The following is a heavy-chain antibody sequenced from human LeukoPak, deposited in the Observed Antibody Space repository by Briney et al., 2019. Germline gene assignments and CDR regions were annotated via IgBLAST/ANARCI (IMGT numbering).Heavy chain of an antibody. CDR2: IYTSGDT. CDR3: ARVGRWGDLKWYFDL. D-gene: IGHD3-10*01. Sequence: PSETLSLTCTVSGDSISSGNNYWSWIRQPAGKGLEWFGQIYTSGDTKYNPSLKSRVTISVDPSKNQFSLKLTSVTAADTAVYYCARVGRWGDLKWYFDLWGRGTLVTVSS. CDR1: GDSISSGNNY. J-gene: IGHJ2*01. V-gene: IGHV4-61*09.